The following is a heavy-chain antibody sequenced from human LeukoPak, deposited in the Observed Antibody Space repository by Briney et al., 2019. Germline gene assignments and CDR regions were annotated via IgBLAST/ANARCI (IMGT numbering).Heavy chain of an antibody. J-gene: IGHJ5*02. CDR2: INPNSGGT. Sequence: APVKVSCKASGYTFTGYYMHWVRQAPGQGLEWMGWINPNSGGTNYAQKFQGRVTMTRDTSISTAYMELSRLRSDDTAVYYCARDSGITMVRGVIKGWFDPWGQGTLVTVSS. CDR1: GYTFTGYY. CDR3: ARDSGITMVRGVIKGWFDP. V-gene: IGHV1-2*02. D-gene: IGHD3-10*01.